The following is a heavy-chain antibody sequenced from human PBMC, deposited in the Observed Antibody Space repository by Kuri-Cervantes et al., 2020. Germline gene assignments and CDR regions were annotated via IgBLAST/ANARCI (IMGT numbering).Heavy chain of an antibody. J-gene: IGHJ4*02. V-gene: IGHV3-23*01. CDR1: GFTFSNYA. CDR3: STHISGTPEY. CDR2: ISDSGSGT. D-gene: IGHD6-19*01. Sequence: GESLKISCAASGFTFSNYAMNWVRRAPGKGLEWVSGISDSGSGTYYADSVKGRFTVSRDNSKDILYLQMNSLRAEDTAVYYCSTHISGTPEYWGQGTLVTVSS.